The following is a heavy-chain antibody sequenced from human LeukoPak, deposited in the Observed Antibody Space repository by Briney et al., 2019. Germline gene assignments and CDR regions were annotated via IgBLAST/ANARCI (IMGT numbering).Heavy chain of an antibody. CDR1: GGSISSGDYY. CDR2: INHSGST. CDR3: ARGAVAGQY. D-gene: IGHD6-19*01. J-gene: IGHJ4*02. Sequence: TASETLSLTCTVSGGSISSGDYYWSWIRQPPGKGLEWIGEINHSGSTNYNPSLKSRVTISVDTSKNQFSLKLSSVTAADTAVYYCARGAVAGQYWGQGTLVTVSS. V-gene: IGHV4-30-4*01.